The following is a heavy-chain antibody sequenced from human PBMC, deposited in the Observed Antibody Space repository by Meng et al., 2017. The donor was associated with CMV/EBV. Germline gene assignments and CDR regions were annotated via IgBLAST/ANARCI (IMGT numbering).Heavy chain of an antibody. CDR2: SNAGNGNT. CDR1: GYTFTSYA. J-gene: IGHJ6*02. V-gene: IGHV1-3*02. Sequence: ASVKVSCKASGYTFTSYAMHWVRQAPGQRLEWMGWSNAGNGNTKYSQEFQGRVTITRDTSASTAYMELSSLRSEDMAVYYCAREGTFGDFWSGYYSYYGMDVWGQGTTVTVSS. D-gene: IGHD3-3*01. CDR3: AREGTFGDFWSGYYSYYGMDV.